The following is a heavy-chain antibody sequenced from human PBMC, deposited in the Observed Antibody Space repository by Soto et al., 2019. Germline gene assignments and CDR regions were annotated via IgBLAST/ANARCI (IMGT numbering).Heavy chain of an antibody. CDR3: ARDRDDYCSGNYYNRIAF. CDR1: GGIFSTYA. CDR2: IIPIFGTP. J-gene: IGHJ4*02. D-gene: IGHD3-10*01. V-gene: IGHV1-69*01. Sequence: QVQLVQSGAEVKKPGSSVKVSCKASGGIFSTYAISWLRQAPGQGLEWMGGIIPIFGTPNYAQRFQGRVTITADESTSTAYMELSRLRAEDTAVYYCARDRDDYCSGNYYNRIAFWGQGTLVTVSS.